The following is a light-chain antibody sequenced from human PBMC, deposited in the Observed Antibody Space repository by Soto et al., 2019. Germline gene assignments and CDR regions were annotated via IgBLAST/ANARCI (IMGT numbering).Light chain of an antibody. Sequence: DIQMTQSPSTLSASVGDRVTITCRASQSISNWLAWYQQKPGKAPKLLIYDASSLKTGVPARFSGSGSVTEFTLTISSLQPDDFATYYCQQYNSFWTFGQGTKVDI. CDR2: DAS. J-gene: IGKJ1*01. CDR3: QQYNSFWT. CDR1: QSISNW. V-gene: IGKV1-5*01.